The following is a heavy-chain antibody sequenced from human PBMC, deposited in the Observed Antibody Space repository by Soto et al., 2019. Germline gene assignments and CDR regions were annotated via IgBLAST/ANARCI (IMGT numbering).Heavy chain of an antibody. CDR1: GGSFSGYY. CDR2: INHSGST. J-gene: IGHJ4*02. D-gene: IGHD2-2*01. CDR3: ARGRGGPVVPAARHPREMGYSYGRFDY. V-gene: IGHV4-34*01. Sequence: QVQLQQWGAGLLKPSETLSLTCAVYGGSFSGYYWSWIRQPPGKGLEWIGEINHSGSTNHNPSLKSRVTISVDTSKNQFSLKLSSVTAADTAVYYCARGRGGPVVPAARHPREMGYSYGRFDYWGQGTLVTVSS.